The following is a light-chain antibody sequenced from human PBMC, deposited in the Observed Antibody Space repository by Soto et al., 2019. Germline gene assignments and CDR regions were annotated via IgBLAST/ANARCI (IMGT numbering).Light chain of an antibody. V-gene: IGLV2-14*01. CDR1: SSDVGGYNY. CDR3: SSYTSSSTL. CDR2: DVS. J-gene: IGLJ2*01. Sequence: QSALTQPASVSGSPGQSITISCTGTSSDVGGYNYVSWYQQHPGKAPKLMIYDVSNRPSGVSNRFSGSKSGNTASLTISGHQAEYEADYYCSSYTSSSTLFGRGTKLTVL.